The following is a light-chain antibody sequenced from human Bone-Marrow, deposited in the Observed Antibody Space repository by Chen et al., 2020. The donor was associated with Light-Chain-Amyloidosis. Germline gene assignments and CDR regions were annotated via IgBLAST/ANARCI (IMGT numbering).Light chain of an antibody. CDR2: DVN. CDR1: SSDVGGYNF. Sequence: QSALTQPASVSGSPGQSIIISCTGTSSDVGGYNFVSWYHQHPGKAPKLMIFDVNNRPSGVSNRFSGSKSDNTASLTISGLQPEDEADYYCTSYTSSHTYVFGTGTEVTVL. J-gene: IGLJ1*01. CDR3: TSYTSSHTYV. V-gene: IGLV2-14*03.